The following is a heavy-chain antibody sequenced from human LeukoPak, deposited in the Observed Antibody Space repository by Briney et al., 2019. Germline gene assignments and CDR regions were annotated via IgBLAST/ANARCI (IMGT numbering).Heavy chain of an antibody. CDR3: ARDLTMIRGLREMGY. V-gene: IGHV3-48*02. Sequence: GGSLRLSCTTSTFTFSDYSLNWVRQAPGKGLEWVSFIGSTSSATYYADSVRGRFTISRDNAKNSLYLQMNSLRDEDTAVYYCARDLTMIRGLREMGYWGQGTLVTVSS. J-gene: IGHJ4*02. CDR2: IGSTSSAT. CDR1: TFTFSDYS. D-gene: IGHD3-10*01.